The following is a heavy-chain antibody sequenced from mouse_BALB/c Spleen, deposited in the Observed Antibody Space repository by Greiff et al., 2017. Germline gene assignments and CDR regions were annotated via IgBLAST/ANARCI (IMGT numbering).Heavy chain of an antibody. V-gene: IGHV1-14*01. CDR3: ARRATVVGGAMDD. CDR2: INPYNDGT. D-gene: IGHD1-1*01. J-gene: IGHJ4*01. Sequence: VQLKESGPELVKPGASVTMSCKASGYTFTSYVMHWVKQKPGQGLEWIGYINPYNDGTKYNEKFKGKATLTSDKSSSTAYMELSSLTSEDSAVYYCARRATVVGGAMDDWGQGTSVTDSS. CDR1: GYTFTSYV.